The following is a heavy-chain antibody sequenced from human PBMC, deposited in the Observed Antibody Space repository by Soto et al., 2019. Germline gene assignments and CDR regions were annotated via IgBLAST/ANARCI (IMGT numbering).Heavy chain of an antibody. Sequence: PSETLSLTCTVSGGSISSYYWSWIRQPPGKGLEWIGYIYYSGSTNYNPSLKSRATISVDTSKNQFSLRLSSVTAADTAVYYCARGGIAARLTYNWFDPWGQGTLVTVSS. CDR2: IYYSGST. V-gene: IGHV4-59*01. CDR3: ARGGIAARLTYNWFDP. J-gene: IGHJ5*02. D-gene: IGHD6-6*01. CDR1: GGSISSYY.